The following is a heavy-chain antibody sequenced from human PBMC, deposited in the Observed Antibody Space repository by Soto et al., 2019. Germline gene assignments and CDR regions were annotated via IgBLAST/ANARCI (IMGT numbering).Heavy chain of an antibody. V-gene: IGHV3-48*02. CDR3: ARWYYYDSSGFDY. J-gene: IGHJ4*02. CDR2: ISSSSSTI. D-gene: IGHD3-22*01. CDR1: GFTFSSYS. Sequence: GRSLRLSCAASGFTFSSYSMNWVRQAPGKGLEWVSYISSSSSTIYYADSVKGRFTISRDNAKNSLYLQMNSLRDEDTAVYYCARWYYYDSSGFDYWGQGTLVTVSS.